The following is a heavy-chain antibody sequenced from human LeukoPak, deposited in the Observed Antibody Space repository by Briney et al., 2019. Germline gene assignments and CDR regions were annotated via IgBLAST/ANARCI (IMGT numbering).Heavy chain of an antibody. J-gene: IGHJ4*02. Sequence: ASVKVSCKASGYKFTALQMHWLRQAPGQGLEWMGWVNPNTGATMYAQKFQDRVTMTRDTSISTAYIELRSLLSDDTAVYYCARAVEFGDHVLDLWGQGTLVTVSS. CDR2: VNPNTGAT. D-gene: IGHD2-21*01. V-gene: IGHV1-2*02. CDR3: ARAVEFGDHVLDL. CDR1: GYKFTALQ.